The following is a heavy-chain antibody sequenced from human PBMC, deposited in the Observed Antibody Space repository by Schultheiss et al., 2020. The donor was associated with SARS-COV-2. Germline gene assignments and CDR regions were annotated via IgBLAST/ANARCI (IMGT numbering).Heavy chain of an antibody. Sequence: GGSLRLSCAASGFTFSSYSMNWVRQAPGKGLEWVSSISSSSSYIYYADSVKGRFTISRDNAKNSLFLQMNSLGDEDTAVYYCATYNWNDFKAFNYWGQGTLVTVSS. CDR3: ATYNWNDFKAFNY. CDR1: GFTFSSYS. J-gene: IGHJ4*02. V-gene: IGHV3-21*01. D-gene: IGHD1-20*01. CDR2: ISSSSSYI.